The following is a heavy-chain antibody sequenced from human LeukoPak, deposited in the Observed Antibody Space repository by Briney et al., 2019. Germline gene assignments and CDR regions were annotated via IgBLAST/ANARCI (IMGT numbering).Heavy chain of an antibody. CDR2: IDHRGDT. CDR3: ERVARISETGYFDF. CDR1: GGSFSRYY. D-gene: IGHD1-26*01. J-gene: IGHJ4*03. Sequence: SQTLSLTCAVYGGSFSRYYRSWIRQSPGKGLEWIAEIDHRGDTNYNPSVKSRVTISVDTSKQQFSLKVRSMTSADTAVYYCERVARISETGYFDFWGQGTLVTVSS. V-gene: IGHV4-34*01.